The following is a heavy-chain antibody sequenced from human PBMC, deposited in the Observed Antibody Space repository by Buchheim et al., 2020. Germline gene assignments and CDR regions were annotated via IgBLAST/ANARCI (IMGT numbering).Heavy chain of an antibody. J-gene: IGHJ2*01. V-gene: IGHV4-59*01. D-gene: IGHD1-26*01. CDR2: IYYSGST. CDR3: ATCIVGATHRYFDR. Sequence: QVQLQESGPGLVKPSETLSLTCTVSGGSISSYYWSWIRQPPGKGLEWIGYIYYSGSTNSTPSLKSRVTISVDTSKNQFSLKLSSVTAADTAVYYCATCIVGATHRYFDRWGRGTL. CDR1: GGSISSYY.